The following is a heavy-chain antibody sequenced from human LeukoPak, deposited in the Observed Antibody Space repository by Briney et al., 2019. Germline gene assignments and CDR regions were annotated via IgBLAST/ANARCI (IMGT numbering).Heavy chain of an antibody. CDR3: ARVAADYDFWSGYSNPYYYYGMDV. D-gene: IGHD3-3*01. Sequence: ASVKVSCKASGYTFTSYGISWVRQAPGRGLEWMGWISAYNGNTNYAQKLQGRVTMTTDTSTSTAYMELRSLRSDDTAVYYCARVAADYDFWSGYSNPYYYYGMDVWGQGTTVTVSS. J-gene: IGHJ6*02. CDR2: ISAYNGNT. CDR1: GYTFTSYG. V-gene: IGHV1-18*01.